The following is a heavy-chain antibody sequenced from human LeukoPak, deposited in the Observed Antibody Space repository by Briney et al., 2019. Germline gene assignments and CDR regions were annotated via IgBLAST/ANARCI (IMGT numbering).Heavy chain of an antibody. CDR2: IYYSGST. Sequence: SETLSLTCTVSGYSISRGYYWGWFRQPPGKGLEWIGSIYYSGSTYYKPSLKSRVTISVDTSKNQFSLKLSSVTAADTAVYYCPSQPSYYVWGSYRYGWFDPWGQGTLVTVSS. D-gene: IGHD3-16*02. J-gene: IGHJ5*02. V-gene: IGHV4-38-2*02. CDR3: PSQPSYYVWGSYRYGWFDP. CDR1: GYSISRGYY.